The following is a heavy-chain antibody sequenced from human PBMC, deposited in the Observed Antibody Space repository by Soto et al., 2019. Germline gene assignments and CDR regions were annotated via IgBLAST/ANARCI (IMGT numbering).Heavy chain of an antibody. CDR1: GYTFTSYF. J-gene: IGHJ4*02. CDR2: INPSGGST. D-gene: IGHD2-15*01. V-gene: IGHV1-46*03. Sequence: QVQLVQSGAEVKKPGASVKVSCKASGYTFTSYFMHWVRQAPGQGLEWMGIINPSGGSTSYAQKCQGRVTMTKDTSTSTVYMELSSLRSEVTAVYYCARVYCSGGSCYSIDYWGQGTLVTVSS. CDR3: ARVYCSGGSCYSIDY.